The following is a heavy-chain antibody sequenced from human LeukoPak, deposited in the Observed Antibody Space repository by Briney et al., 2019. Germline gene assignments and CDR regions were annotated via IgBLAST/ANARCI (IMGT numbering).Heavy chain of an antibody. D-gene: IGHD3-9*01. CDR2: ISGRGVST. CDR3: AKDHYDILTADYYYYYGMDV. J-gene: IGHJ6*02. Sequence: PGGSLRLSCAASGFTFSSFAMSWVRKAPGEGLGWVSAISGRGVSTHYTDSVTGRFTISRDNSKNTLYLQMHTLRAEAPAIYYCAKDHYDILTADYYYYYGMDVWRQGTTVTVSS. V-gene: IGHV3-23*01. CDR1: GFTFSSFA.